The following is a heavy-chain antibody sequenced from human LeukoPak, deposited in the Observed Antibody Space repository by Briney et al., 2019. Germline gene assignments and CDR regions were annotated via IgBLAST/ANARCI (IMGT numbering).Heavy chain of an antibody. CDR2: IYYSGST. CDR1: GGSISSGDYY. J-gene: IGHJ3*02. Sequence: SETLSLTCTVSGGSISSGDYYWSWIRQPPGKGLEWIGYIYYSGSTYYNPSLKSRVAISVDTSKNQFSLKLSSVTAADTAVYYCARQGIVVVSPDAFDIWGQGTMVTVSS. CDR3: ARQGIVVVSPDAFDI. D-gene: IGHD3-22*01. V-gene: IGHV4-30-4*08.